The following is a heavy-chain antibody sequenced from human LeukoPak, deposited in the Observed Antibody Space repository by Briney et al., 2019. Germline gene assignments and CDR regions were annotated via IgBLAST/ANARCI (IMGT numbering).Heavy chain of an antibody. Sequence: GGSLRLSCEASGFTVSTYPTDWVRQAAEEWLGWVAMISHHGSTEYYADSVKRRFTITRDNSNNTLHLQMNNPRVEDTAIYYCARVHDTSGYYHYFDSWGQGTLVTVSS. D-gene: IGHD3-9*01. CDR3: ARVHDTSGYYHYFDS. CDR2: ISHHGSTE. J-gene: IGHJ4*02. V-gene: IGHV3-30*14. CDR1: GFTVSTYP.